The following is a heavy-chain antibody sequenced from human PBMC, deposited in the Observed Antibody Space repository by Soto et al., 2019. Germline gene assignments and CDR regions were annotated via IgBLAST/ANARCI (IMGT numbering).Heavy chain of an antibody. Sequence: ASVKVSCKASGYTFTAYYMHWVRQAPGQELEWMGWINPNSGGTYHAQNFQGRVTMTRDTSTTTAYMELASLRSDDTAVYYCARGGGRGYNELDPWGHGTLVTVSS. CDR1: GYTFTAYY. J-gene: IGHJ5*02. D-gene: IGHD5-12*01. CDR2: INPNSGGT. CDR3: ARGGGRGYNELDP. V-gene: IGHV1-2*02.